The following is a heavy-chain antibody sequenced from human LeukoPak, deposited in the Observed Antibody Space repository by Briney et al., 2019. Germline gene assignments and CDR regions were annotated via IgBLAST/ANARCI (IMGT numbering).Heavy chain of an antibody. CDR2: ITPTSGDT. V-gene: IGHV1-46*01. J-gene: IGHJ4*02. CDR1: GYTFSEHH. Sequence: ASVKVSCKASGYTFSEHHMHWVRQAPGQGLEWMGKITPTSGDTMYAQKFHDRVTMTRDMSTSTVYMELSSLRSEDTAVYFCARDTYGSDYWGQGARVTVSA. CDR3: ARDTYGSDY. D-gene: IGHD3-10*01.